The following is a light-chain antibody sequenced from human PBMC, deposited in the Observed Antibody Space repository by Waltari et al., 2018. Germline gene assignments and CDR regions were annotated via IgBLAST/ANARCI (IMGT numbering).Light chain of an antibody. CDR2: DNN. J-gene: IGLJ2*01. V-gene: IGLV1-51*01. CDR3: GTWDSSLSAVV. CDR1: SSTIAQHS. Sequence: QSVLTQPPSVSAAPGQRVTITCSGSSSTIAQHSLSWHQQLPGTAPKLLIYDNNKRPSGIPDRFAGSKSGTSATLGITGLQTGDEADYYCGTWDSSLSAVVFGGGTKLTVL.